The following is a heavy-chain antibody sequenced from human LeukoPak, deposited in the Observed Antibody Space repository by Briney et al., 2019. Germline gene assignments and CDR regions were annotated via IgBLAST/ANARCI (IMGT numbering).Heavy chain of an antibody. CDR2: INHSGST. D-gene: IGHD6-19*01. Sequence: SETLSLTCTVSGGSISSGAYYWSWIRQHPGKGLEWIGEINHSGSTNYNPSLKSRVTISVDTSKNQFSLKLSSVTAADTAVYYCARGGSYSSGWYYWGQGTLVTVSS. CDR1: GGSISSGAYY. CDR3: ARGGSYSSGWYY. V-gene: IGHV4-31*03. J-gene: IGHJ4*02.